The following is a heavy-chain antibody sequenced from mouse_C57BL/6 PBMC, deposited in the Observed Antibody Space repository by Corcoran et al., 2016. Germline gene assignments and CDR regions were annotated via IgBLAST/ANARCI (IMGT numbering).Heavy chain of an antibody. CDR1: GYTFTDYY. CDR2: INPYNGGT. CDR3: ARSHGSSSWFAY. V-gene: IGHV1-19*01. D-gene: IGHD1-1*01. J-gene: IGHJ3*01. Sequence: EVQLQQSGPELVKPGASVKIPCKASGYTFTDYYMNWVKQSHGKSLEWIGVINPYNGGTSYNQKFKGKATLTIDKSSSTAYMELNSLTSEDSAVYYCARSHGSSSWFAYWGQGTLVTVSA.